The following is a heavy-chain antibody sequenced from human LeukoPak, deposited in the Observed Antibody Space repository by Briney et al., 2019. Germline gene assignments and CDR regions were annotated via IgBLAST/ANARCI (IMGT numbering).Heavy chain of an antibody. V-gene: IGHV3-7*01. CDR2: IKQDGSEK. J-gene: IGHJ6*03. CDR1: GFTFSSYW. D-gene: IGHD6-19*01. CDR3: ASVSRGSSGWVRYYYYYYYMDV. Sequence: GGSLRLSCAASGFTFSSYWMSWVRQAPGKGLEWVANIKQDGSEKYYVDSVKGRFTISRDNAKNSLYLQMNGLRAEDTAVYYCASVSRGSSGWVRYYYYYYYMDVWGKGTTVTISS.